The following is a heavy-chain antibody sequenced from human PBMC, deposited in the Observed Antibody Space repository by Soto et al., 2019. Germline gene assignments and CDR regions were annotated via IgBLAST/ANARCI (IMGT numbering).Heavy chain of an antibody. J-gene: IGHJ4*02. Sequence: QLQMQEPGPGLVKPSETLSLTCTVSDGSISTSSYYWGWIRQSPGKGPEWIGTIFYTGRTYYNPSLASRVTLAVDTSKNQFSLHLTSVNAADTAVYYCTRHHPHHYDSSGYFDYWGQGTLVTVSS. V-gene: IGHV4-39*01. CDR2: IFYTGRT. CDR3: TRHHPHHYDSSGYFDY. D-gene: IGHD3-22*01. CDR1: DGSISTSSYY.